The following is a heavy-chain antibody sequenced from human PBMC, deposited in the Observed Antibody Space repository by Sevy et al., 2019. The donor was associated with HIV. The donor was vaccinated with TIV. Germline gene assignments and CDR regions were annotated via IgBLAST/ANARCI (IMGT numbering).Heavy chain of an antibody. CDR1: GFTFSSYA. V-gene: IGHV3-30-3*01. CDR3: ARGFLDSSGSYYFDY. D-gene: IGHD3-22*01. CDR2: ISYDGSNK. Sequence: GGSLRLSCAASGFTFSSYAMHWVRQAPGKGLEWVVVISYDGSNKYYADSVKGRFTISRDNSKNTLYLQMNSLRAEDTAVYYCARGFLDSSGSYYFDYWGQGTLVTVSS. J-gene: IGHJ4*02.